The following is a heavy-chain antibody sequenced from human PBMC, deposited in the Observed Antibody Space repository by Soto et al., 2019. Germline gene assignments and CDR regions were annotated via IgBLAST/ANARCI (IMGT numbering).Heavy chain of an antibody. CDR2: IYYSGST. Sequence: QVQLQESGPGLVKPSQTLSLTCTVSGGSISSGGYYWSWIRQHPGKGLEWIGYIYYSGSTYYNPSHKSRVTISVDTSKNQFSLKLSSVTAADTAVYYCARGGEMTTVTANWYFDLWGRGTLVTVSS. V-gene: IGHV4-31*03. CDR3: ARGGEMTTVTANWYFDL. J-gene: IGHJ2*01. D-gene: IGHD4-17*01. CDR1: GGSISSGGYY.